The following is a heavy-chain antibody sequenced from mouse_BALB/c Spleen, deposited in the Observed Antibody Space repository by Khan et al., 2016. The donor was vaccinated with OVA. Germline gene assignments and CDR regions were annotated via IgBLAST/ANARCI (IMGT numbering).Heavy chain of an antibody. CDR2: IYPGSGST. V-gene: IGHV1-77*01. D-gene: IGHD2-1*01. CDR3: AKIFYGNSYAMDY. Sequence: QVQLQQPGPELVKPGASVKMSCKASGYTFTDYDIRWVKQRTGQGLEWIGEIYPGSGSTYYTEKFKGKATLTADKSSNTAYMQLSSLTSEDSVVYFCAKIFYGNSYAMDYWGQGTAVTVSS. J-gene: IGHJ4*01. CDR1: GYTFTDYD.